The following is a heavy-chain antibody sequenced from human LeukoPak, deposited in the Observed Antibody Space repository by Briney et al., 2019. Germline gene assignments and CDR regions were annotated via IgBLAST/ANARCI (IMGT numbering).Heavy chain of an antibody. CDR2: ISYDGSNK. Sequence: GRSLRPSCAASGFTFSSYAMHWVRQAPGKGLEWVAVISYDGSNKYYADSVKGRFTISRDNSKNTLYLQMNSLRAEDTAVYYCARGLCSSTSCYTTDFDYWGQGTLVTVSS. D-gene: IGHD2-2*02. J-gene: IGHJ4*02. CDR1: GFTFSSYA. V-gene: IGHV3-30-3*01. CDR3: ARGLCSSTSCYTTDFDY.